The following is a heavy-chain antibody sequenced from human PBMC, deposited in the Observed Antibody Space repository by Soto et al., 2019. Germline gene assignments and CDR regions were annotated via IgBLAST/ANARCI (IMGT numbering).Heavy chain of an antibody. V-gene: IGHV3-23*01. Sequence: EVQLLESGGGLAQPGGSLRLSCAASGFTFSSYAMSWVRQAPGKGLDWVSTISGSGRNTYYADSVKGRFAISRDNSKNTLYLKVSSLRAEDAAVYYCAKLSKAAVEGGYFYMDVWGKGTTVNVSS. CDR1: GFTFSSYA. CDR2: ISGSGRNT. D-gene: IGHD6-13*01. CDR3: AKLSKAAVEGGYFYMDV. J-gene: IGHJ6*03.